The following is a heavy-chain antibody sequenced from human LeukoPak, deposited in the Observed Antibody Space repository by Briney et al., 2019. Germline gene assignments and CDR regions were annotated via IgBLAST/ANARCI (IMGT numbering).Heavy chain of an antibody. J-gene: IGHJ4*02. CDR2: IKQDGSEK. CDR3: ARDQYDILTGYHDY. Sequence: GGSLRLSCAPSGFTFSSYWMSWGRQAPGEGLEWVANIKQDGSEKYYVDSGKGGFTISRDNAKNSLYLQMNSLRAEDTAVYYCARDQYDILTGYHDYWGQGTLVTVSS. V-gene: IGHV3-7*01. D-gene: IGHD3-9*01. CDR1: GFTFSSYW.